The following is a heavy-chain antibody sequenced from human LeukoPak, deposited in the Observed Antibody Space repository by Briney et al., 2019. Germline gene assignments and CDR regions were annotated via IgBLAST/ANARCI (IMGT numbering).Heavy chain of an antibody. Sequence: SETLSLTCSVSGGSISNYYWNWIRQPPGRGVEWIGYIYLSGRTNYNPSLKSRVTISVDTSKNQFSLKLNSVTAADTAVYYCAGGLITLVRGSFDYWGQGTLVTVSS. CDR3: AGGLITLVRGSFDY. D-gene: IGHD3-10*01. CDR2: IYLSGRT. V-gene: IGHV4-59*01. J-gene: IGHJ4*02. CDR1: GGSISNYY.